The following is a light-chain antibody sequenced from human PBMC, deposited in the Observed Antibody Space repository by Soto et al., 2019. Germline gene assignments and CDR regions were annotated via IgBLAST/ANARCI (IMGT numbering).Light chain of an antibody. Sequence: DIQMTQSPPSVSASVGDRVTITCQASQDIGNSLNWFQHKPGKAPNLVIYDASNLEIGVPSRFSGSGSGTDFTFTITSLRPEDIATYYCQKSDHLPLFGPGTKVESK. V-gene: IGKV1-33*01. CDR1: QDIGNS. J-gene: IGKJ3*01. CDR3: QKSDHLPL. CDR2: DAS.